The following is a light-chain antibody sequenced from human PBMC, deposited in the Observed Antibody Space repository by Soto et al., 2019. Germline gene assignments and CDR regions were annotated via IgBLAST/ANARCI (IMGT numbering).Light chain of an antibody. V-gene: IGKV3-20*01. CDR2: DAS. CDR1: QSVSGSY. J-gene: IGKJ1*01. CDR3: QQYGSAPRT. Sequence: EIVLTQSPGTLSLSPGERATLSCRASQSVSGSYLAWYQQKPGQAPRLLIYDASSRATGIPDRFSGSGSGTDFTLTISRLEPEDFAVYSCQQYGSAPRTFGQGTKVDI.